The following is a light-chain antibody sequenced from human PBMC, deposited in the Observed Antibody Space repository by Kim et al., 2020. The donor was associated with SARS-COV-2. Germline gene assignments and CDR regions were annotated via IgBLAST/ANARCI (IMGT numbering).Light chain of an antibody. J-gene: IGLJ3*02. CDR3: QAWDSSTGV. CDR1: KVGDKY. Sequence: VSPGQTASISCSGDKVGDKYACWYQQKPSQSPVLVIYRASKRPSGIPERFSGSNSGNTATLTISGTQAMDEADYYCQAWDSSTGVFGGGTKLTVL. CDR2: RAS. V-gene: IGLV3-1*01.